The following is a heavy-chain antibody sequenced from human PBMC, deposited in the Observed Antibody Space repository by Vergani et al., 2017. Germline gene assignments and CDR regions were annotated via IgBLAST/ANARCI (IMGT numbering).Heavy chain of an antibody. J-gene: IGHJ4*02. D-gene: IGHD3-9*01. CDR2: INPSGGHT. Sequence: QVQVVQSGAEVKKSGASVKVSCKTSGYTFSNYYMHWVRQAPGQGLEWMGIINPSGGHTNYAQKFKGRVTMTRDTSTSTVYMELSSLRSEDTAIYYCAREDYCILTGYGYWGQGTLVTVSA. V-gene: IGHV1-46*03. CDR1: GYTFSNYY. CDR3: AREDYCILTGYGY.